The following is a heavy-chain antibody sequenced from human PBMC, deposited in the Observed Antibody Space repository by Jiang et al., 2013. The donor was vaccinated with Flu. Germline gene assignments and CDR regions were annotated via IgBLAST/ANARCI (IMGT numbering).Heavy chain of an antibody. CDR1: GDSVSSKSVA. CDR2: TYYRSKWYN. CDR3: ARTLGYLDY. Sequence: QTLSLTCAISGDSVSSKSVAWNWIRQSPSRGLEWLGRTYYRSKWYNDYAVSVRSRITINPDTSKNQFSLQLNSVTPEDTAVYYCARTLGYLDYWGQGTLVTVSS. V-gene: IGHV6-1*01. J-gene: IGHJ4*02. D-gene: IGHD7-27*01.